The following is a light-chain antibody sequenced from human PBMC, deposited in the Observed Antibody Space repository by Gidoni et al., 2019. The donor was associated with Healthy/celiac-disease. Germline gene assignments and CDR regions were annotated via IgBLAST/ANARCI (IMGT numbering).Light chain of an antibody. CDR2: DAS. V-gene: IGKV1-5*01. J-gene: IGKJ5*01. CDR1: QSISSW. CDR3: QQYNSYSLIT. Sequence: DIQMTQSPSTLSASVGDRVTITCRASQSISSWLAWYQQKPGKAPKLLIYDASSLESGVPSRFSGSGSGTEFTLTISSLQPDDFATYYGQQYNSYSLITFGQXTRLEIK.